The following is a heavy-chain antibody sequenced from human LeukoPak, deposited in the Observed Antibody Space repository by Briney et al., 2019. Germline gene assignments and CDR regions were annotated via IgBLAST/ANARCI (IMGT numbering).Heavy chain of an antibody. Sequence: GGSLRLSCAASGFTFSSCGMHWVRQAPGKGLEWVASISCDGSNTYYADSVKGRFTISRDNSKNTLYLQMNSLRAEDTAVYYCAKVGHDIVVVPAAISVYYFDYWGQGTLVTVSS. V-gene: IGHV3-30*02. CDR2: ISCDGSNT. D-gene: IGHD2-2*01. J-gene: IGHJ4*02. CDR1: GFTFSSCG. CDR3: AKVGHDIVVVPAAISVYYFDY.